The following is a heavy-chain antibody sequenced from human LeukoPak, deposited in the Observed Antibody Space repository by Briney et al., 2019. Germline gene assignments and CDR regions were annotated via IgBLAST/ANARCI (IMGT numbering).Heavy chain of an antibody. J-gene: IGHJ6*02. CDR1: GFTFNTYA. V-gene: IGHV3-30-3*01. CDR2: MSFDGSSK. CDR3: ARDLSISLYYYYVMDV. Sequence: GGSLRLSCAASGFTFNTYAMHWVRQAPGKGLDWVAVMSFDGSSKYYVDSVKGRFTISRDNSKNTLYLQMNGLRAEDTAVYYCARDLSISLYYYYVMDVWGQGTTVTVSS. D-gene: IGHD2-2*01.